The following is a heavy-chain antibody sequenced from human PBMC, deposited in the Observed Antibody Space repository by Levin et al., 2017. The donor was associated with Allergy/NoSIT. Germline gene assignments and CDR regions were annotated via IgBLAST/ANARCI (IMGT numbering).Heavy chain of an antibody. J-gene: IGHJ4*02. CDR1: GFTFSIYG. D-gene: IGHD2/OR15-2a*01. CDR2: ISYDGSDK. CDR3: VKERNQLLSE. Sequence: SCAASGFTFSIYGMHWVRQAPGKGLEWMAGISYDGSDKYYADSLEGRFTISRDNSKNTLYLHMNSLRAEDTAVYYCVKERNQLLSEWGLGNMVAVSA. V-gene: IGHV3-30*18.